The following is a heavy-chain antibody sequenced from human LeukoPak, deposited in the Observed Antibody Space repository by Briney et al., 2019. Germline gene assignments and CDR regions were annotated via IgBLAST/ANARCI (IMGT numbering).Heavy chain of an antibody. D-gene: IGHD6-13*01. CDR3: AKDSAAVGGPTTD. J-gene: IGHJ4*02. V-gene: IGHV3-23*01. CDR2: ISGSGGIT. Sequence: GGSLRLSCAASGFTFSSYTMSWVRQAPGKGKEWVSLISGSGGITYYADSVKGRFTISRDNSENTLYLQMDSLRAEDTAVYYCAKDSAAVGGPTTDWGQGTLVTVSS. CDR1: GFTFSSYT.